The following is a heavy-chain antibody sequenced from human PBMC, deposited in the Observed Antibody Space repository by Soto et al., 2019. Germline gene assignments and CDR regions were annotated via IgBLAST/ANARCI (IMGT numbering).Heavy chain of an antibody. CDR2: IYYSGST. Sequence: SETLSLTCTVSGGSISSGGYYWSWIRQHPGKGLERIGYIYYSGSTYYNPSLKSRVTISVDTSKNQFSLKLSSVTAADTAVYYCARDCPFYDSSGYYFDYWGQGTLVTVSS. J-gene: IGHJ4*02. V-gene: IGHV4-31*03. CDR3: ARDCPFYDSSGYYFDY. D-gene: IGHD3-22*01. CDR1: GGSISSGGYY.